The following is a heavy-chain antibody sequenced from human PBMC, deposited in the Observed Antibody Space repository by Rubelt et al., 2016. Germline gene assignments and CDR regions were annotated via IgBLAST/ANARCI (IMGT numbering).Heavy chain of an antibody. Sequence: QVQLQQWGAGLLKPSETLSLTCAVYGGSFSGYYWSWIRQPPGKGLEWIGSFYYSGSTYYNPSLKSRVTISVDTSKNQFSLKLSSVTAADTAVYYCASLDAFDIWGQGTMVTVSS. J-gene: IGHJ3*02. V-gene: IGHV4-34*01. CDR3: ASLDAFDI. CDR2: FYYSGST. CDR1: GGSFSGYY.